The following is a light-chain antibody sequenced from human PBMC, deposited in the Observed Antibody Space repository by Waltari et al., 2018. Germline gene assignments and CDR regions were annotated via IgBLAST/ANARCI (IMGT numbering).Light chain of an antibody. V-gene: IGKV1-39*01. CDR1: QTISDY. J-gene: IGKJ1*01. Sequence: DIQMTQSPPSLSAFVGDRVVINCRASQTISDYLNWYQQKPGKAPKLLIYAASSLQTGVPSRFSGSGSGTDFTLTISGLQPEDIATYYCQQSYSTWTFCQGTKVELK. CDR2: AAS. CDR3: QQSYSTWT.